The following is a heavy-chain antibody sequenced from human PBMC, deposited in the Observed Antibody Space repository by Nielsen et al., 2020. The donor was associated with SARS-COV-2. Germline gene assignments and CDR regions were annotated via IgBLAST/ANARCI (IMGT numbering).Heavy chain of an antibody. J-gene: IGHJ6*03. Sequence: GSLRLSCTVSGYSISSGYYWGWIRQPPGKGLEWIGSIYHSGSTYYNPSLKSRVTISVDTSKNQFSLKLSSVTAADTAVYYCARDLVYMDVWGKGTTVTVSS. CDR2: IYHSGST. CDR3: ARDLVYMDV. CDR1: GYSISSGYY. D-gene: IGHD3-16*01. V-gene: IGHV4-38-2*02.